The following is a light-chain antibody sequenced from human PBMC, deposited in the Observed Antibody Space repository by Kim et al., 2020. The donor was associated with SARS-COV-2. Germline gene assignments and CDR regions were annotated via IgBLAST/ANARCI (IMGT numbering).Light chain of an antibody. CDR1: SSNIGAGYD. CDR3: QSYDNGLSGRV. CDR2: GNN. Sequence: RVSISCTGNSSNIGAGYDVHWYRQVPGTAPKLLIYGNNNRPSGVPDRFSGSKSGTSASLAITGLLAEDEADYYCQSYDNGLSGRVFGGGTRLTVL. V-gene: IGLV1-40*01. J-gene: IGLJ3*02.